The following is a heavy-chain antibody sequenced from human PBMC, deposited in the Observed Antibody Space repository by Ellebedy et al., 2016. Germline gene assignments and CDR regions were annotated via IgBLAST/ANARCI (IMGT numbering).Heavy chain of an antibody. CDR3: ARVSSIAARGYYGMDV. CDR1: GGSIRTTNHY. D-gene: IGHD6-6*01. V-gene: IGHV4-39*07. CDR2: IHYSGST. Sequence: GSLRLSCTVSGGSIRTTNHYWDWIRQPPGKGLEWIGSIHYSGSTYYNPSLKSRVTMSVDTSKNQFSLKLSSVTAADTAVYYCARVSSIAARGYYGMDVWGQGTTVTVSS. J-gene: IGHJ6*02.